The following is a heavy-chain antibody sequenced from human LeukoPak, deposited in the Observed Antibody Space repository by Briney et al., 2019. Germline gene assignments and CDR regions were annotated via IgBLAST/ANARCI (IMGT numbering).Heavy chain of an antibody. D-gene: IGHD1/OR15-1a*01. CDR1: GYTFTSYD. V-gene: IGHV1-18*01. J-gene: IGHJ6*03. CDR2: ISPHKGNT. Sequence: ASVKVSCKASGYTFTSYDINWVRQPPGQGLEWIGWISPHKGNTNYQQRLQGRLIMTTDASTSTAYMELRDLRSDDTAIYYCARDQQQGDHYSFYYMDFWGEGTTVIVSS. CDR3: ARDQQQGDHYSFYYMDF.